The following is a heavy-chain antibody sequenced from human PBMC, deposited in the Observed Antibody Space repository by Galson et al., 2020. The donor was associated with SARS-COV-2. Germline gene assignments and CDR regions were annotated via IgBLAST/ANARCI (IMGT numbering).Heavy chain of an antibody. Sequence: NSGGSLRLSCAASGFTFSTYFMNWVRQAPGKGLEWVSSISGSSGSIYYADSVKGRFTISRDNAKNSLYLQMNSLRGDDTAVYYCARSYCNGGTCYSRFDNWGQGTLVTVSS. J-gene: IGHJ4*02. CDR1: GFTFSTYF. CDR3: ARSYCNGGTCYSRFDN. V-gene: IGHV3-21*01. CDR2: ISGSSGSI. D-gene: IGHD2-15*01.